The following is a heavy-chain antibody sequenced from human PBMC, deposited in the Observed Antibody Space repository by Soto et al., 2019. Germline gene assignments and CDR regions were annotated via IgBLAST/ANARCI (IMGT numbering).Heavy chain of an antibody. CDR3: ARDPYLDLWFGESTYYCYGMDV. Sequence: QVQLVQSGAEVKKPGASVKVSCKASGYTFTSYGISWVRQAPGQGLEWMGWISAYNGNTNYAQKIQGRVTMTTDTSTSTAYMELRSLRSDDTAVYYCARDPYLDLWFGESTYYCYGMDVWGQGTTITVSS. J-gene: IGHJ6*02. D-gene: IGHD3-10*01. CDR1: GYTFTSYG. V-gene: IGHV1-18*01. CDR2: ISAYNGNT.